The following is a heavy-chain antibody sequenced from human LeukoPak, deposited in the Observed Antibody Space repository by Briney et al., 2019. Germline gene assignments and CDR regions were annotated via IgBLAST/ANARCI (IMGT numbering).Heavy chain of an antibody. CDR2: IYYSGST. D-gene: IGHD3-10*01. CDR1: GGSISSSSYY. CDR3: ARTGLDGSGSYYSLGY. V-gene: IGHV4-39*01. J-gene: IGHJ4*02. Sequence: KPSETLSLTCTVSGGSISSSSYYWGWIRQPPGKGLEWTGSIYYSGSTYYNPSLKSRVTISVDTSKNQFSLKLSSVTAADTAVYYCARTGLDGSGSYYSLGYWGQGTLVTVSS.